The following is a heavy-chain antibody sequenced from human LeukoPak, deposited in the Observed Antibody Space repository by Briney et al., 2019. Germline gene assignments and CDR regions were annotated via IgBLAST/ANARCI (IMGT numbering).Heavy chain of an antibody. CDR2: IWYDGSNK. CDR3: ARILGDYYDSSGSYFDY. Sequence: GGSLRLSCAASGFTFSSNGMHWVRQAPGKGLEWVAAIWYDGSNKYYADSVKGRFTISRDNSKNTLYLQMNSLRAEDTAVYYCARILGDYYDSSGSYFDYWGQGTLVTVSS. CDR1: GFTFSSNG. V-gene: IGHV3-33*01. J-gene: IGHJ4*02. D-gene: IGHD3-22*01.